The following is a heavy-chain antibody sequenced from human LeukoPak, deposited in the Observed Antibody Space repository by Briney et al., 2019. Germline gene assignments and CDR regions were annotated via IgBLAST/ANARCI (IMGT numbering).Heavy chain of an antibody. CDR2: IYYIGNT. V-gene: IGHV4-59*08. CDR3: ARLYYDILTGYFYIAS. Sequence: SETLSLTCTVSGGSISTYYRSWIRQPPGKGLEWIGYIYYIGNTNYNPSLKSRVTISVDTYQNQSSLKLSSVTAADTAVYYCARLYYDILTGYFYIASWGQGTLVTVSS. D-gene: IGHD3-9*01. CDR1: GGSISTYY. J-gene: IGHJ5*01.